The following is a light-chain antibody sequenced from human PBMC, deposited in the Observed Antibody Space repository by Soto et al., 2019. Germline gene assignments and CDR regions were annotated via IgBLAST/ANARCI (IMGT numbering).Light chain of an antibody. CDR3: QQRYSTTPWT. CDR1: QSISSY. V-gene: IGKV1-39*01. J-gene: IGKJ1*01. Sequence: DMHMSQSPSSVSASLGDRVTITFRASQSISSYLNWYQQKPGKAPKLLIYAASNLQSGVPSRFSGSGSGTDFTLTISSLQPEDFATDFCQQRYSTTPWTFGQGTKVDIK. CDR2: AAS.